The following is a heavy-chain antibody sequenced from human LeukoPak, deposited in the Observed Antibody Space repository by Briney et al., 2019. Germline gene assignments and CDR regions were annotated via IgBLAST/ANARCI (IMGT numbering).Heavy chain of an antibody. CDR2: IYYSGRT. CDR1: GGAISSSHYY. D-gene: IGHD1-26*01. J-gene: IGHJ3*02. V-gene: IGHV4-39*07. Sequence: NPSETLSLTCTVSGGAISSSHYYWGWIRQPQGKGLEWIGNIYYSGRTSYNSSLKSRVTISVATSKNQFSLKLSSVTAADTAVYYCARARELRDSDAFDIWGQGTMVTVSS. CDR3: ARARELRDSDAFDI.